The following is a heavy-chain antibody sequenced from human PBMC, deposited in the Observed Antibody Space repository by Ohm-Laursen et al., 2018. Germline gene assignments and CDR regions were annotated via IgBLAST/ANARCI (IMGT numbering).Heavy chain of an antibody. CDR1: GASISTHY. D-gene: IGHD3-16*01. Sequence: SETLSLTCIVSGASISTHYWSWIRQPAGKGLEWIGRIYASGITNYNPSLKSRVTISMDTSKNQFSVKLHSVTAADTAVYYCARFIWGDNWFDPWGQGILVTVSS. CDR3: ARFIWGDNWFDP. CDR2: IYASGIT. V-gene: IGHV4-4*07. J-gene: IGHJ5*02.